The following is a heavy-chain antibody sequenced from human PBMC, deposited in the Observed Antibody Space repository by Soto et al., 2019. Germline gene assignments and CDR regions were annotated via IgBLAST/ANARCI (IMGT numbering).Heavy chain of an antibody. J-gene: IGHJ4*02. CDR2: ISYDGSNK. CDR1: GFTFSSYA. D-gene: IGHD5-12*01. CDR3: ARGSDIVATTTFGY. Sequence: QVQLVESGGGVVQPGRSLRLSCAASGFTFSSYAMHWVRQAPGKGLEWVAVISYDGSNKYYADSVKGRFTISRDNSKNTLYLHMNSLRAEDTAVYYCARGSDIVATTTFGYWGQGTLVTVSS. V-gene: IGHV3-30-3*01.